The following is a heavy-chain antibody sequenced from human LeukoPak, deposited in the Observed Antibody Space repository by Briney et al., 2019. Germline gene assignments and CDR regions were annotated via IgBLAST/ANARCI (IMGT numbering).Heavy chain of an antibody. V-gene: IGHV3-7*01. CDR2: IKQDGSEK. CDR1: GFTFSSYW. J-gene: IGHJ4*02. Sequence: PGGSLRLSCAASGFTFSSYWTSWVRQAPGKGLEWVANIKQDGSEKYYVDSVKGRFTISRDNAKNSLYLQMNSLRAEDTAVYYCARAFGYYDSSGRRRKYYFDYWGQGTLVTVSS. CDR3: ARAFGYYDSSGRRRKYYFDY. D-gene: IGHD3-22*01.